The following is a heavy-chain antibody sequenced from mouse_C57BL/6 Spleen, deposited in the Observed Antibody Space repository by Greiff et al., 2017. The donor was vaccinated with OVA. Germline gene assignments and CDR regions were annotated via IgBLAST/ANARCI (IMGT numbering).Heavy chain of an antibody. CDR2: IDPSDSYT. V-gene: IGHV1-50*01. CDR3: AKTRDSSGYRAWFAY. CDR1: GYTFTSYW. J-gene: IGHJ3*01. Sequence: QVQLQQPGAELVKPGASVKLSCKASGYTFTSYWMQWVKQRPGQGLEWIGEIDPSDSYTNYNQKFKGKATLTVDTSSSQAYMQLSSLTSEDSAVYYCAKTRDSSGYRAWFAYWGQGTLVTVSA. D-gene: IGHD3-2*02.